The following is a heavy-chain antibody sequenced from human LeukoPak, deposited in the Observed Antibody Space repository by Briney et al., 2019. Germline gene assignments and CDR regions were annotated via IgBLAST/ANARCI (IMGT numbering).Heavy chain of an antibody. D-gene: IGHD4-11*01. CDR2: INHSGST. CDR3: ARLYTIDV. CDR1: GGSLSGYY. Sequence: SQTLSLTCAVYGGSLSGYYWSWIRQPPGKGLEWIGEINHSGSTNYNPSLKSRVSISVDTSKNQFSLKLSSVTAADTAVYYCARLYTIDVWGQGTTVTVSS. V-gene: IGHV4-34*01. J-gene: IGHJ6*02.